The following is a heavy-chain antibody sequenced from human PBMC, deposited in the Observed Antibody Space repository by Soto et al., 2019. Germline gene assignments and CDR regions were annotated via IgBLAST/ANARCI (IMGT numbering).Heavy chain of an antibody. J-gene: IGHJ3*02. CDR2: IKQDGSEK. Sequence: EVHLVESGGGLVQPGGSLRLSCAASGITFSNYWMTWVRQAPGKGLEWVANIKQDGSEKYYVDSVKGRFTISRDNAKNSLYLQMNSLRAEYTAVYYCARDHDDSSDAFDIWGQGTMVTVSS. CDR1: GITFSNYW. CDR3: ARDHDDSSDAFDI. D-gene: IGHD3-3*01. V-gene: IGHV3-7*01.